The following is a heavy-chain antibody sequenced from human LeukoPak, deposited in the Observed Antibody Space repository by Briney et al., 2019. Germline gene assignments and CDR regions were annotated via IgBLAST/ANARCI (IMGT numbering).Heavy chain of an antibody. V-gene: IGHV3-48*03. CDR3: IPPAAGLRRTISTEYFQH. Sequence: GGSLRLSCAAAGLTFSSYEMYWVRQAPGKGLEWVSYISGSGETIYYADSVKGRFTISRDNANKSLYLHMSSLRVDDTAIYYCIPPAAGLRRTISTEYFQHWGQGALVTVSS. CDR1: GLTFSSYE. J-gene: IGHJ1*01. D-gene: IGHD6-13*01. CDR2: ISGSGETI.